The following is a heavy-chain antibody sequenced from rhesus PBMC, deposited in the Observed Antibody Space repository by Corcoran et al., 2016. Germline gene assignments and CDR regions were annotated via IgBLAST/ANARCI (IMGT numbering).Heavy chain of an antibody. CDR1: GYSISGYY. D-gene: IGHD6-25*01. CDR2: ITYSGST. V-gene: IGHV4-122*02. CDR3: ARNSGSWIFDY. J-gene: IGHJ4*01. Sequence: QVQLQESGPGLVKPSETLSLTCAVSGYSISGYYWSWIRQAPGKGLEWIGYITYSGSTSYNPSFKSRVTISRDTSKNQFSLKLSSVTAADTAVYYCARNSGSWIFDYWGQGVLVTVSS.